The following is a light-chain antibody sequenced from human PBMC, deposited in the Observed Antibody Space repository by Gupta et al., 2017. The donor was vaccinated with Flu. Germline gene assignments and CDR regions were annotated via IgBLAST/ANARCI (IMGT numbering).Light chain of an antibody. CDR2: KDT. J-gene: IGLJ2*01. CDR3: QSGDSSGNVV. Sequence: SYELTQPPSVSLSPGQTARITCSGDTLPKQYAYWYQQKSGQAPVLLIYKDTERPSGIPERFSGSSSGTTVTLTISGFQAEDEAGYHCQSGDSSGNVVFGGGTKLTVL. V-gene: IGLV3-25*02. CDR1: TLPKQY.